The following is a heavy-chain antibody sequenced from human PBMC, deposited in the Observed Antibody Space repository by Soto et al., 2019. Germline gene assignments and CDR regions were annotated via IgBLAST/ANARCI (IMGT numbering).Heavy chain of an antibody. CDR3: AIDLGGAGSY. J-gene: IGHJ4*02. CDR1: GFTFSNYW. CDR2: LNRDGSRT. D-gene: IGHD3-10*01. Sequence: AQLVESGGGLVQPGGSLRLSCAASGFTFSNYWMHWVRQVPGQGPVWVSRLNRDGSRTDYADSVRGRFTIFRDNARNTLYLQMNSLRAEDTAMYYCAIDLGGAGSYWGQGTLVNVSS. V-gene: IGHV3-74*01.